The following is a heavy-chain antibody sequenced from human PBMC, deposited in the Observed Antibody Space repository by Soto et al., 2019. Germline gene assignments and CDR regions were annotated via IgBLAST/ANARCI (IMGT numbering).Heavy chain of an antibody. CDR3: ARGGVMITFGGGSPNWFDP. CDR1: GGSISSGGYS. V-gene: IGHV4-30-2*01. Sequence: TLSLTFAVSGGSISSGGYSWSWIRQPPGKGLEWIGYIYHSGSTYYNPSLKSRVTISVDRSKNQFSLKLSSVTAADTAVYYCARGGVMITFGGGSPNWFDPWGQRPRVTVSS. CDR2: IYHSGST. D-gene: IGHD3-16*01. J-gene: IGHJ5*02.